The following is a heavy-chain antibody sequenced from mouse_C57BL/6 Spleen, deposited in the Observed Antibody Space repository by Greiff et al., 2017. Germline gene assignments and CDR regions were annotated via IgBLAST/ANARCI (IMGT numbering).Heavy chain of an antibody. V-gene: IGHV1-18*01. CDR1: GYTFTDYN. CDR3: ARGEVLRRGYAMDY. CDR2: INPNNGGT. D-gene: IGHD1-1*01. J-gene: IGHJ4*01. Sequence: VQLQQSGPELVKPGASVKIPCKASGYTFTDYNMDWVKQSHGKSLEWIGDINPNNGGTIYNQKFKVKATLTVDKSSSTAYMELRSLTSEDTAVYYCARGEVLRRGYAMDYWGQGTSVTVSS.